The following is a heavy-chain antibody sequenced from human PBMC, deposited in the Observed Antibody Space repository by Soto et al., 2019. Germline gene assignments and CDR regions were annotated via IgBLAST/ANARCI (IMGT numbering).Heavy chain of an antibody. D-gene: IGHD5-12*01. J-gene: IGHJ5*02. CDR3: ARDDEWLRFSS. CDR2: IYSSGST. CDR1: GGSVSSGGYY. V-gene: IGHV4-31*03. Sequence: QVQLQESGPGLVKPSQTLSLTCTVSGGSVSSGGYYWSWVRQHPGKGMGWIGYIYSSGSTSYNPSLKSRVTISVDTSKNQFSLKITSVTDADTAVYYCARDDEWLRFSSWGQGTLVTVSS.